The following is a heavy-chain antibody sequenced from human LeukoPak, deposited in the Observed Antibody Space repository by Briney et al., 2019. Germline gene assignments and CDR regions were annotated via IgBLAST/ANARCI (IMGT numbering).Heavy chain of an antibody. CDR3: AGGGVLSPYFDY. D-gene: IGHD3-16*01. CDR1: GFTFSTYA. V-gene: IGHV3-23*01. CDR2: ISGSGGST. Sequence: GGSLRLSCAASGFTFSTYAMSWVRQAPGKGLEWVSAISGSGGSTYYADSVKGRFTISRDNSKNTLYLQMNSLRAEDTAVYYCAGGGVLSPYFDYWGQGTLVTVSS. J-gene: IGHJ4*02.